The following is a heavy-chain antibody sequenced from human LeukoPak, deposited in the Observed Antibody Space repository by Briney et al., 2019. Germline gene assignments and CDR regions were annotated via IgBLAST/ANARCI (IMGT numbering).Heavy chain of an antibody. D-gene: IGHD7-27*01. J-gene: IGHJ4*02. V-gene: IGHV1-8*01. CDR3: ARAPRSWGFDY. Sequence: ASVTVSCTASGYTFTSYDFNWLRQATGQGPEWMGWMNPNSGATGYAQKFQGRVTMTRSASINTAYMELTNLRSEDTAVYCRARAPRSWGFDYWGQGTLVTVSS. CDR2: MNPNSGAT. CDR1: GYTFTSYD.